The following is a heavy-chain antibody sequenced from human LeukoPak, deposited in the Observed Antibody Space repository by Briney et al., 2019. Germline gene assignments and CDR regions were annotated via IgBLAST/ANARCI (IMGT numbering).Heavy chain of an antibody. V-gene: IGHV3-7*03. J-gene: IGHJ4*02. CDR2: IRQDGITK. CDR3: ASQRGYAYGFDS. D-gene: IGHD5-18*01. Sequence: GGSLRLSCATSGFTFSTYWMSWVRQAPGKGLEWVANIRQDGITKYYVDSVKGRFTVSRDNGIYSLFLQMNSLRAEDTAVYYCASQRGYAYGFDSWGQGTRVTVSP. CDR1: GFTFSTYW.